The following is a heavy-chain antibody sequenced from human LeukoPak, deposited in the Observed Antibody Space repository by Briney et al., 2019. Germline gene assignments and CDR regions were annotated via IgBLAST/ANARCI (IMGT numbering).Heavy chain of an antibody. J-gene: IGHJ6*02. V-gene: IGHV4-59*01. CDR2: IYYSGST. CDR3: ARDQIQLWHYGMDV. CDR1: GGSISSYY. D-gene: IGHD5-18*01. Sequence: SETLCLTCTVSGGSISSYYWSWIRQPPGKGLEWIGYIYYSGSTNYNPSLKSRVTISVDTSKNQFSLKLSSVTAADTAVYYCARDQIQLWHYGMDVWGQGTTVTVSS.